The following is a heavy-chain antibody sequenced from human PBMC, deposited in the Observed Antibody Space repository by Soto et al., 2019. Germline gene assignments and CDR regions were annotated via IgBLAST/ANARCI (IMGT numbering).Heavy chain of an antibody. CDR1: GFTFSSHT. CDR2: ISSSSYT. D-gene: IGHD6-19*01. Sequence: PGGSLRLSCAASGFTFSSHTMNWVRQAPGKGLEWVSSISSSSYTYYADSVKGRFTISRDNAKNSLYLQMNSLRAEDTAVYYCARIAVAGDSGDYWGQGTLVTVSS. J-gene: IGHJ4*02. CDR3: ARIAVAGDSGDY. V-gene: IGHV3-21*01.